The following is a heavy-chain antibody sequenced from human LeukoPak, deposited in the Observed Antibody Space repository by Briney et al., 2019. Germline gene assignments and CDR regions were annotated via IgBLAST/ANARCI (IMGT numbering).Heavy chain of an antibody. D-gene: IGHD1-14*01. Sequence: PGGSLRLSCAASGFTFSSYAMSWVRQAPGKGLEWVSAISGSGGSTYYADSVKGRFTVSRDNSKNTLYLQMNSLRAEDTAVYYCAKTHLYFGRKFDYWGQGTLVTVSS. CDR1: GFTFSSYA. CDR3: AKTHLYFGRKFDY. V-gene: IGHV3-23*01. J-gene: IGHJ4*02. CDR2: ISGSGGST.